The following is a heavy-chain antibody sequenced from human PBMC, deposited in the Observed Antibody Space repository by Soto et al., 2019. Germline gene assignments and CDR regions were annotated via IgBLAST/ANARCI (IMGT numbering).Heavy chain of an antibody. J-gene: IGHJ4*02. CDR2: ISSGSHFI. D-gene: IGHD3-10*02. Sequence: VQLVESGGGLVKPGGSLRLSCAASGFNFPGYSMNWVRQAPGKGLEWVASISSGSHFIYYADSVRGRFTISRDNARDSLLLQINSLRAGDTGVYFCARDQSQGQMLLPYFDYWGQGTLVTVSS. CDR3: ARDQSQGQMLLPYFDY. V-gene: IGHV3-21*04. CDR1: GFNFPGYS.